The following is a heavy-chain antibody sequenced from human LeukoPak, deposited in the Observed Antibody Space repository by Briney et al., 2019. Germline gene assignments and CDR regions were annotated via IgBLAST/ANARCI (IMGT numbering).Heavy chain of an antibody. J-gene: IGHJ2*01. CDR3: ATVAMEDWYFDL. CDR2: ISSSGSTI. CDR1: GFTFRSYS. V-gene: IGHV3-48*02. D-gene: IGHD5-18*01. Sequence: GGSLRLSCVASGFTFRSYSMNWVRQAPGKGLEWVSYISSSGSTIYYADAVKGRFTISRDNAKNSLYLQMSSLRDEDTAVYYCATVAMEDWYFDLWGRGTLVTVSS.